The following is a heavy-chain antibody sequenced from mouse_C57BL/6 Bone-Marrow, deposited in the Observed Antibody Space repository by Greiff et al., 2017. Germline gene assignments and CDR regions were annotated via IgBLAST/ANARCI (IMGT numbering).Heavy chain of an antibody. J-gene: IGHJ2*01. CDR3: ARNIYYGSSPDY. CDR1: GYTFTSYW. Sequence: VQLQQPGAELVKPGASVKMSCKASGYTFTSYWITWVKQRPGQGLEWIGDIYTGSGSTNYNEKVKSKATLTVDTSSSTASMQLSSLTSEDAAVYYCARNIYYGSSPDYWGQGTTLTVSS. D-gene: IGHD1-1*01. CDR2: IYTGSGST. V-gene: IGHV1-55*01.